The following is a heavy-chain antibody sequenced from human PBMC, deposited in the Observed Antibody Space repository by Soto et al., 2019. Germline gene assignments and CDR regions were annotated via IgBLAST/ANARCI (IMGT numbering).Heavy chain of an antibody. J-gene: IGHJ4*02. CDR2: IYHSGST. CDR1: GGSISSGGYS. CDR3: GRVHAY. Sequence: SETLSLTCAVSGGSISSGGYSWSWIRQPPGKGLEWIGYIYHSGSTYYNPSLKSRVTISVDRSKNQFSLKLSSVTAADTAVYYCGRVHAYWGQGTLVTVSS. V-gene: IGHV4-30-2*01.